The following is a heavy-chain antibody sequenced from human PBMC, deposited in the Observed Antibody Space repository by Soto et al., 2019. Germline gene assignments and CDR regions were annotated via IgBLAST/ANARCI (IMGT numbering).Heavy chain of an antibody. CDR1: GGTFSSYA. D-gene: IGHD2-15*01. CDR3: ARIIPVVASPQGWFDP. J-gene: IGHJ5*02. Sequence: SVKVSCKAFGGTFSSYAISWVRQAPGQGLEWMGGIIPIFGTANYAQKFQGRVTITADESTSTAYMELSSLRSEDTAVYYCARIIPVVASPQGWFDPWGQGTLVTVSS. CDR2: IIPIFGTA. V-gene: IGHV1-69*13.